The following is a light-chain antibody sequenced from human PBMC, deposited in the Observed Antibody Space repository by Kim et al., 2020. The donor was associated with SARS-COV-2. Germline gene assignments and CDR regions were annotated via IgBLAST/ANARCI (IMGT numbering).Light chain of an antibody. CDR3: QVWDSTSDHVV. Sequence: APGKPATITCDGHNLGSKSVHWYQQRPGQAPVLVIYYDSDRPSGTPERLSGSNSGNTATLTISRVEAGDEADYYCQVWDSTSDHVVFGGGTQLTVL. J-gene: IGLJ2*01. CDR2: YDS. V-gene: IGLV3-21*01. CDR1: NLGSKS.